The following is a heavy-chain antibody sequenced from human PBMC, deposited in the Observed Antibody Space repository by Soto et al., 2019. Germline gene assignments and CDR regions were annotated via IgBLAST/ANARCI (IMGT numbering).Heavy chain of an antibody. Sequence: PGGSLRLSCAASGFTFSRYSMNWVRQAPGKGLEWVSSISGRSSDIYYADSLRGRFTISRDNAKNSLYLQINSLRAEDTAVYYCAREGFEAGMTESFDYWGQGTMVTVSS. J-gene: IGHJ4*02. CDR1: GFTFSRYS. D-gene: IGHD1-20*01. CDR3: AREGFEAGMTESFDY. CDR2: ISGRSSDI. V-gene: IGHV3-21*01.